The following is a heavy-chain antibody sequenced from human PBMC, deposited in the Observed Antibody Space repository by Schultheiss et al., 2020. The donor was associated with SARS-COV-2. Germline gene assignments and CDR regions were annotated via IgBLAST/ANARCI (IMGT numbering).Heavy chain of an antibody. V-gene: IGHV4-59*12. CDR3: ARCTPGYSSSWYLDY. CDR2: IYYSGST. D-gene: IGHD6-13*01. CDR1: GGSISSYY. Sequence: SQTLSLTCTVSGGSISSYYWSWIRQPPGKGLEWIGSIYYSGSTYYNPSLKSRVTISVDTSKNQFSLKLSSVTAADTAVYYCARCTPGYSSSWYLDYWGQGTLVTVSS. J-gene: IGHJ4*02.